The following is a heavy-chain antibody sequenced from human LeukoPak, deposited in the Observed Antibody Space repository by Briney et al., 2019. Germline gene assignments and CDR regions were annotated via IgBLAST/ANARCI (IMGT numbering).Heavy chain of an antibody. J-gene: IGHJ5*02. CDR2: INPNSGGT. CDR1: GYTFTCYY. Sequence: GASVKVSCKASGYTFTCYYMHWVRQAPGQGLEWMGWINPNSGGTNYAQKFQGRVTMTRDTSISTAYMELSRLRSDDTAVYYCARELRQQLGGHWFDPWGQGTLVTVSS. D-gene: IGHD6-13*01. CDR3: ARELRQQLGGHWFDP. V-gene: IGHV1-2*02.